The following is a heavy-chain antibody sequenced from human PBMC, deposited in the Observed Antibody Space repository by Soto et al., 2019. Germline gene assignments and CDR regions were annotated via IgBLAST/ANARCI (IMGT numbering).Heavy chain of an antibody. Sequence: GGSLRLSCVASGFTFSRYAMGWVRQAPGKGLEWVSAIDAGGGGTYYADSVKGRFAISRDNPKNTLYLQMSSLRLEDTAVYYCARGDYHDTGGPFSDAFDVWGPGTMVTVSS. CDR3: ARGDYHDTGGPFSDAFDV. D-gene: IGHD3-22*01. V-gene: IGHV3-23*01. CDR2: IDAGGGGT. J-gene: IGHJ3*01. CDR1: GFTFSRYA.